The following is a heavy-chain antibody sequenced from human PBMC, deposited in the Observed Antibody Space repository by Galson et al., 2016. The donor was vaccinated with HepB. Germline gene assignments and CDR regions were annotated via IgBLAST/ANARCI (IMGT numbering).Heavy chain of an antibody. Sequence: SLTCAVSGGSITSRNWWSWVRQPPGKGLEWIGEIYHGGSTNYNPSLKSRVTISVDKSNNQFSLKLTSMTAADTAVYYCARDPDDFWSGYDYWGQGVLVTVSS. V-gene: IGHV4-4*02. CDR1: GGSITSRNW. CDR2: IYHGGST. CDR3: ARDPDDFWSGYDY. J-gene: IGHJ4*02. D-gene: IGHD3-3*01.